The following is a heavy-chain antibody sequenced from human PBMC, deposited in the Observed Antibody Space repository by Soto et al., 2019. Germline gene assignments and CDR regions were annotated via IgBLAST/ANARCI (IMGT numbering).Heavy chain of an antibody. CDR1: GFTYRNYA. Sequence: QVQLVESGGGVVQPGRSLRLSCAASGFTYRNYAMHWVRQAPGKGLEWVAVILSDGNTKYYIESVKGRFTISRDDSKNTLFLQMNSLSNEDTAVYYCAKDPDSSGYYYSWFDPWGQGTLVIVSS. J-gene: IGHJ5*02. D-gene: IGHD3-22*01. CDR3: AKDPDSSGYYYSWFDP. CDR2: ILSDGNTK. V-gene: IGHV3-30*18.